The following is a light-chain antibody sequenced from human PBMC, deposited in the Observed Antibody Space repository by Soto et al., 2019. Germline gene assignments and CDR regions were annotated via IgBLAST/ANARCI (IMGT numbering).Light chain of an antibody. CDR1: QSVSSY. V-gene: IGKV3-11*01. CDR2: DAS. Sequence: EIVLTQSPATLSLSPGERATLSCRASQSVSSYLAWYQQKPGRAPRLLIYDASNRATGIPARFSGSGSGTDFTLTISSLRPEDFAVYYCQQRSNWRRTFGQGTKLEIK. CDR3: QQRSNWRRT. J-gene: IGKJ2*01.